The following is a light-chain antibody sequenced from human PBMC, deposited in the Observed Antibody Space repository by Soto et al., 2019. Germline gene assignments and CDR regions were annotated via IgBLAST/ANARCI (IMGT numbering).Light chain of an antibody. V-gene: IGLV2-14*01. CDR2: EVS. CDR3: CSYTSSRSYV. J-gene: IGLJ1*01. Sequence: QSALTQPASVSGSPGQSITISCTGTSSDVGTYNHVSWYQQHPGKAPQLIIYEVSNRPSGLSNRFSASKSGNTASLTISGLQAEDEADYYCCSYTSSRSYVFGTGTKVTVL. CDR1: SSDVGTYNH.